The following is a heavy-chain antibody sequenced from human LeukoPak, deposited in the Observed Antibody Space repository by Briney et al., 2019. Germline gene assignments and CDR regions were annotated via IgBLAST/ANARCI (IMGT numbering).Heavy chain of an antibody. V-gene: IGHV1-18*01. J-gene: IGHJ5*02. D-gene: IGHD5-24*01. CDR2: ISAYNGNT. CDR3: AREWGWLQQNNWFDP. Sequence: GASVKVSCKASGYTFTSYGISWVRQAPGQGLEGMGWISAYNGNTNYAQKLQGRVTMTTDTSTSTAYMELRSLTSDDTAVYYCAREWGWLQQNNWFDPWGQGTLVTVSS. CDR1: GYTFTSYG.